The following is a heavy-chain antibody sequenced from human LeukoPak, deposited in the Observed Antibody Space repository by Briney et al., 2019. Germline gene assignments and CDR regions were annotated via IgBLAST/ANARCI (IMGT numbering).Heavy chain of an antibody. CDR2: IYSGGST. CDR3: ARKGRGDSSGYPDAFDI. CDR1: GFTVSSNY. D-gene: IGHD3-22*01. V-gene: IGHV3-66*01. J-gene: IGHJ3*02. Sequence: GGSLRLSCAASGFTVSSNYMGWVRQAPGKGLEWVSVIYSGGSTYYADSVKGRFTISRDNSKNTLYLQMNSLRAEDTAVYYCARKGRGDSSGYPDAFDIWGQGTMVTVSS.